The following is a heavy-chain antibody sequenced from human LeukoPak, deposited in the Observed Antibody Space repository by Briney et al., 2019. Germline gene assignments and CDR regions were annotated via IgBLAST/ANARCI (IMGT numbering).Heavy chain of an antibody. CDR2: IYYSGST. CDR1: GGSISSYY. J-gene: IGHJ5*02. CDR3: ARHGWDCSGGSCYSLLNWFDP. Sequence: PSETLSLTCTVSGGSISSYYWSWIRQPPGKGLEWIGYIYYSGSTNYSPSLKSRVTISVDTSKNQFSLKLSSVTAADTAVYYCARHGWDCSGGSCYSLLNWFDPWGQGTLVTVSS. D-gene: IGHD2-15*01. V-gene: IGHV4-59*08.